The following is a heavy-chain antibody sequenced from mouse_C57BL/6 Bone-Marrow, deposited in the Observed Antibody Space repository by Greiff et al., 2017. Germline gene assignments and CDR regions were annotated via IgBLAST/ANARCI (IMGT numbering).Heavy chain of an antibody. Sequence: VQLQQPGAELVKPGASVKLSCKASGYTFTSYWMHWVKQRPGQGLEWIGMIHPNSGSTNYNEKFKSKATLTVDKSSSTAYMQLSSLTSEDSAVYYCARWYGGSMDYWGQGTSVTVSS. V-gene: IGHV1-64*01. CDR2: IHPNSGST. CDR1: GYTFTSYW. J-gene: IGHJ4*01. D-gene: IGHD1-1*01. CDR3: ARWYGGSMDY.